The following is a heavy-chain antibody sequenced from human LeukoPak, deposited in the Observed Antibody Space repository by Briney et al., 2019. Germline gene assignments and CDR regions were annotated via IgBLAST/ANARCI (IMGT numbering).Heavy chain of an antibody. CDR2: INPNSGGT. D-gene: IGHD3-10*01. V-gene: IGHV1-2*02. Sequence: ASVKVPCKASGYTFTGYYMHWVRQAPGQGLEWMGWINPNSGGTNYAQKFQGRVTMTRDTSISTAYMELSRLRSDDTAVYYCARGLDPPTYYYGSGSPFDYWGQGTLVTVSS. CDR3: ARGLDPPTYYYGSGSPFDY. CDR1: GYTFTGYY. J-gene: IGHJ4*02.